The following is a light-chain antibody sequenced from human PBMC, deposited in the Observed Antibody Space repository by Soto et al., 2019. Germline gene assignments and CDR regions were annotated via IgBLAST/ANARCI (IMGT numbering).Light chain of an antibody. CDR3: QHYNTYSPGT. CDR1: QSVSSW. Sequence: DIQMTQTPATLSAFAGDRVTVTCRASQSVSSWVAWYQEKPGRGPKLLIYDASTWQSGVPSRFIGSGSGTEITLTITSLQPDDFATYYCQHYNTYSPGTFGQGTKVDIK. J-gene: IGKJ1*01. V-gene: IGKV1-5*01. CDR2: DAS.